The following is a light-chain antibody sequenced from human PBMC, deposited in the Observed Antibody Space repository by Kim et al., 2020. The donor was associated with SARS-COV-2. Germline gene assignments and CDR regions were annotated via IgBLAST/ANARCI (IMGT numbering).Light chain of an antibody. CDR2: AAS. V-gene: IGKV1-8*01. CDR3: QQYYSYVWT. Sequence: AATGDRVTITCRASQGSGSYLAWYQQKPGKDPKLLIYAASTMQSGVPSRFSGSGSGTDVTLTISCLQSEDFATYYCQQYYSYVWTFGQGTKVDIK. CDR1: QGSGSY. J-gene: IGKJ1*01.